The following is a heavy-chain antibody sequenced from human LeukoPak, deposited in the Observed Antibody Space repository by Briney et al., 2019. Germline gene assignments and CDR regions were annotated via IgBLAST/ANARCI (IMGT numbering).Heavy chain of an antibody. CDR3: ARLGTTNDAFDI. CDR1: GYTFTSYW. CDR2: IYPDDSEI. J-gene: IGHJ3*02. D-gene: IGHD1-1*01. V-gene: IGHV5-51*01. Sequence: GESLKISCKSSGYTFTSYWIGWVRQMPGKGLEWMGTIYPDDSEIRYSPSFQGQVTISADKSISTAYLQWSSLKASDTAMYYCARLGTTNDAFDIWGQGTMVTVSS.